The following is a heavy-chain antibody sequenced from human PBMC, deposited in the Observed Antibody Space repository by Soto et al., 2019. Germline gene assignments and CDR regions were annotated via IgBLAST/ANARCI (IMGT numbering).Heavy chain of an antibody. V-gene: IGHV4-4*07. CDR1: GASISGFY. CDR3: VMDGTKTLRDWVDP. CDR2: IYATGTT. J-gene: IGHJ5*02. Sequence: PSYTLPLTCTVSGASISGFYWSWIRKSAGKGLEWIGRIYATGTTDYNPSLKSRVMMSVDTSKKQFSLKLRSVTAADTAVYYGVMDGTKTLRDWVDPWGQG. D-gene: IGHD1-1*01.